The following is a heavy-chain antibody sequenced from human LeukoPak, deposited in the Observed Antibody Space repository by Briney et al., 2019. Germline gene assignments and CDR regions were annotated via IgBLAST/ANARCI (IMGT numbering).Heavy chain of an antibody. V-gene: IGHV3-23*01. J-gene: IGHJ4*02. Sequence: PGGSLRLSCAASGFTFSSYAMSWVRQAPGEGLEWVSAITGSGGDTYHADSVEGRFTISRDNSKNTLYLQMNGLRAEDTAVYYCAKGSSTSRPYYFDYWGQGTLVTVSS. CDR2: ITGSGGDT. D-gene: IGHD2-2*01. CDR3: AKGSSTSRPYYFDY. CDR1: GFTFSSYA.